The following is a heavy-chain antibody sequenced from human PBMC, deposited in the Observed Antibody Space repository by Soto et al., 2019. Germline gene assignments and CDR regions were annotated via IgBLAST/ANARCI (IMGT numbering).Heavy chain of an antibody. V-gene: IGHV4-39*01. CDR2: IYYSGST. Sequence: QLQLQESGPGLVKPSETLSLTCTVSGGSISSSSYYWGWIRQPPGKGLEWIGSIYYSGSTYYNPSLKSRVTISVDTSKNQFSLKLSSVTAADTAVYYCARPPSVPYYYGSGTWYFDLWGRGTLVTVSS. CDR1: GGSISSSSYY. D-gene: IGHD3-10*01. J-gene: IGHJ2*01. CDR3: ARPPSVPYYYGSGTWYFDL.